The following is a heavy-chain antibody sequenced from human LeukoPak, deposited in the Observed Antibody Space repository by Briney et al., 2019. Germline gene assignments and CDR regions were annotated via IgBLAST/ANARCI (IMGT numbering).Heavy chain of an antibody. D-gene: IGHD3-10*01. V-gene: IGHV3-30-3*01. CDR3: ARDVHVLLWFGESLGWFDP. Sequence: PGRSLRLSCAASGFTFSSYAMHWVRQAPGKGLEWVAVISYDGSNKYYADSVKGRFTISRDNSKNTLYLQMNSLRAEDTAVYYCARDVHVLLWFGESLGWFDPWGQGTLVTVSS. CDR2: ISYDGSNK. J-gene: IGHJ5*02. CDR1: GFTFSSYA.